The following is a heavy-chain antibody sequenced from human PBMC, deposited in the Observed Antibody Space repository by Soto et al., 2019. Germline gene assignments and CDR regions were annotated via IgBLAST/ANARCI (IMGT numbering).Heavy chain of an antibody. Sequence: AAWNRIRHSPSRGLEWLGRTNYRFKWYNDYAVFVKSRITVTPDTSKNQYSLHRNSVTAEDTADYYCELQYPNYESSDSCFDVWGQGTAVTVSS. CDR3: ELQYPNYESSDSCFDV. J-gene: IGHJ4*02. CDR1: AA. D-gene: IGHD4-4*01. CDR2: TNYRFKWYN. V-gene: IGHV6-1*01.